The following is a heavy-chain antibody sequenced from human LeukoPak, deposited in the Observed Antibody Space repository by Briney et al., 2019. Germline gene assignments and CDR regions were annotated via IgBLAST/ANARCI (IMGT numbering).Heavy chain of an antibody. CDR1: GGSISSYY. J-gene: IGHJ6*02. V-gene: IGHV4-4*07. CDR2: IYTSGST. CDR3: ARAVVTAPYYYYYYGMDV. Sequence: SETLSLTCTVSGGSISSYYWSWIRQPAGKGLEWIGRIYTSGSTNYNPSLKSRVTMSVDTSKNQFSLKLSSVTAADTAVYYCARAVVTAPYYYYYYGMDVWGQGTTVTVSS. D-gene: IGHD5-18*01.